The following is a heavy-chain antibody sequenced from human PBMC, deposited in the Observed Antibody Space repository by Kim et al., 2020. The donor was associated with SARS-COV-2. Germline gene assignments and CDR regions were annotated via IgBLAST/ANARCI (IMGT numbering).Heavy chain of an antibody. CDR2: INHSGST. J-gene: IGHJ6*01. V-gene: IGHV4-34*01. CDR3: ARESIAARPGYYYYYYGM. D-gene: IGHD6-6*01. Sequence: SETLSLTCAVYGGSFSGYYWSWIRQPPGKGLEWIGEINHSGSTNYNPSLKSRVTISVDTSKNQFSLKLSSVTAADTAVYYCARESIAARPGYYYYYYGM. CDR1: GGSFSGYY.